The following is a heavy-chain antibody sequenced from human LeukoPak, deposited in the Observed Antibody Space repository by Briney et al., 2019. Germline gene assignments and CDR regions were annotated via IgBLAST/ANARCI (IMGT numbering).Heavy chain of an antibody. CDR1: GGSIKNYY. CDR2: FSYGGST. CDR3: ARHPRGAVAGDKYYLDY. Sequence: SETLSLTCTVSGGSIKNYYWSWIRQPPEKGLEWIGHFSYGGSTDCNPSLQSRVTISVDTSKNQFSLKLRSVTAADTAVYYCARHPRGAVAGDKYYLDYWGQGTLVTVSS. V-gene: IGHV4-59*08. D-gene: IGHD2-15*01. J-gene: IGHJ4*02.